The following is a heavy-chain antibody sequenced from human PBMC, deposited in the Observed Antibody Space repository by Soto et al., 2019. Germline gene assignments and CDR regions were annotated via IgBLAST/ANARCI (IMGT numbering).Heavy chain of an antibody. CDR3: ARGDRVAAADY. D-gene: IGHD6-13*01. CDR2: INHSGST. V-gene: IGHV4-34*01. Sequence: QVRLQQWGAGLLKPSETLSLTCAVYGGSFSGYYWSWIRQPPGKGLEWIGEINHSGSTNYNPSLMRRVTISVDMSKNQFSLKLSSVTAADTAVYYCARGDRVAAADYWGQGTLVTVSS. J-gene: IGHJ4*02. CDR1: GGSFSGYY.